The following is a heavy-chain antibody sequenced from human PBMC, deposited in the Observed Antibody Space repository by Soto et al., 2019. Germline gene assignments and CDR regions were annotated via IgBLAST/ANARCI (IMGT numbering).Heavy chain of an antibody. J-gene: IGHJ3*02. D-gene: IGHD3-3*01. CDR3: ARNSEYDFWSGYQRGFDM. V-gene: IGHV4-38-2*01. CDR2: LSHSVST. Sequence: PSETLSPTCAFSCYPIISGYSGGCIRQSTGKGLEWNGSLSHSVSTNDNPSLTSRVTTSVHSSTNPVSLRLTSLTAADTASTYLARNSEYDFWSGYQRGFDMWGQGTVVTVSS. CDR1: CYPIISGYS.